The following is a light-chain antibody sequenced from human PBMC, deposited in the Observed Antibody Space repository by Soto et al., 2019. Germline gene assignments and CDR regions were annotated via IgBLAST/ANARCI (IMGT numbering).Light chain of an antibody. CDR1: QSVLYSSDNNNY. CDR3: QQYYSPPLT. CDR2: WTS. V-gene: IGKV4-1*01. J-gene: IGKJ4*01. Sequence: DIVMTQSPDSLAVSLGERATINCKSSQSVLYSSDNNNYVAWYQQRPGQPPKLLIYWTSIRESGVPDRFSGSGSGTDFTLTISSLQAEDVAVYFCQQYYSPPLTFGGGTKVEIK.